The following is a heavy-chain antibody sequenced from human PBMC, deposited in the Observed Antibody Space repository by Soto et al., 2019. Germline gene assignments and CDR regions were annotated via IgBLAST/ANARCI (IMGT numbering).Heavy chain of an antibody. D-gene: IGHD3-3*01. V-gene: IGHV3-33*01. CDR2: IWYDGSNK. J-gene: IGHJ6*02. Sequence: GGSLRLSCAASGFTFSSYGMHWVRQAPGKGLEWVAVIWYDGSNKYYADSVKGRFTISRDNSKNTLYLQMNSLRAEDTAVYYCASLGYYDFWSGYFGYYYYGMDVWGQGTTVTVSS. CDR3: ASLGYYDFWSGYFGYYYYGMDV. CDR1: GFTFSSYG.